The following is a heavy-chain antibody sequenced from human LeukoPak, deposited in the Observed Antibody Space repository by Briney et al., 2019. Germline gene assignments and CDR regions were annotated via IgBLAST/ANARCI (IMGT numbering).Heavy chain of an antibody. J-gene: IGHJ4*02. CDR1: GIIFDSHA. V-gene: IGHV3-30-3*01. CDR2: ISYDGRYE. Sequence: PGGSLRLSCAASGIIFDSHAMHWVRQPPGKGLEWVAVISYDGRYENYAESVRGRFTISRDNSRNTLYLQMNRLRDEDTAVYYCAREMTVTGPDRKFDYWGQGSQVTVTS. CDR3: AREMTVTGPDRKFDY. D-gene: IGHD3-9*01.